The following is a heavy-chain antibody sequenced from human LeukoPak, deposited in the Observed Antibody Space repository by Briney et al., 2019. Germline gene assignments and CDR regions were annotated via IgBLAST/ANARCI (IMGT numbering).Heavy chain of an antibody. CDR3: ARAPYCGGDCYQFDY. D-gene: IGHD2-21*02. CDR1: GGSFSGYY. Sequence: SETLSLTCAVYGGSFSGYYWSWIRQPPGKGLEWIGEINHSGSTNYNPSLKSRVTISVDTSKNQFSLKLSSVTAADTAVYYCARAPYCGGDCYQFDYWGQGTLVTVSS. CDR2: INHSGST. J-gene: IGHJ4*02. V-gene: IGHV4-34*01.